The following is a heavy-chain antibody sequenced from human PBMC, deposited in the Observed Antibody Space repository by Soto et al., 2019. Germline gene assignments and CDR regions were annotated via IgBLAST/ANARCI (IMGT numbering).Heavy chain of an antibody. D-gene: IGHD2-2*01. CDR3: VFWDCTTTSCSYYFYGLDV. J-gene: IGHJ6*02. Sequence: SVKVSGKASGGNFRRYAISWVRQAPGQGLEWMGGILPIFGSPSHAQKFQGRVTVTADESTSTAYLELTSLTSEDTAMYYCVFWDCTTTSCSYYFYGLDVWGQGSPVTVSS. CDR2: ILPIFGSP. CDR1: GGNFRRYA. V-gene: IGHV1-69*13.